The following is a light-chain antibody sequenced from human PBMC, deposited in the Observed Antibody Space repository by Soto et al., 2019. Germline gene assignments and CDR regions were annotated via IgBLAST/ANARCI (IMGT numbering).Light chain of an antibody. V-gene: IGKV3-15*01. J-gene: IGKJ2*01. CDR1: QSVAGN. CDR2: GAS. CDR3: QQYYMWPPV. Sequence: EIVLTQSPGTLSLSPGERVTLSCRASQSVAGNYSAWYQQKPGQPPRLLIYGASIRATDIPARFSGSGSGTEFTLTISSLQSEDFAVYFCQQYYMWPPVFGQGTKLQI.